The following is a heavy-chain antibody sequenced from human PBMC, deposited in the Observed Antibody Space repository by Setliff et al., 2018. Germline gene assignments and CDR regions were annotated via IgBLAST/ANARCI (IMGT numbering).Heavy chain of an antibody. CDR3: AKSGYSYGYVFDY. D-gene: IGHD5-18*01. CDR1: GFTFSSYG. V-gene: IGHV3-33*06. Sequence: PGGSLRLSCAASGFTFSSYGMHWVRQAPGKGLEWVAVIWYDGSNKYYADSVKGRFTISRDNSKNTLYLPMNSLRAEDTAVYYCAKSGYSYGYVFDYWGQGTLVTVSS. CDR2: IWYDGSNK. J-gene: IGHJ4*02.